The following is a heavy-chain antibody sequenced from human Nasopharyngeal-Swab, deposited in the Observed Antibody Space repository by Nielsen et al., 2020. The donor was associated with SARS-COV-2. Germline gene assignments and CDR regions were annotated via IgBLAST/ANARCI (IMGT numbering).Heavy chain of an antibody. V-gene: IGHV3-23*01. CDR3: AKDRDSGDDSGEYYHYYGMDV. CDR2: ISGADDST. CDR1: GFIFKNYA. Sequence: GESLKISCSASGFIFKNYAMNWVRQAPGRGLEWVSAISGADDSTKCADSVKGRFTIPRDNSKNTLDLQMNSLRAEDTAMYYCAKDRDSGDDSGEYYHYYGMDVWGQGTSVTVS. D-gene: IGHD5-12*01. J-gene: IGHJ6*02.